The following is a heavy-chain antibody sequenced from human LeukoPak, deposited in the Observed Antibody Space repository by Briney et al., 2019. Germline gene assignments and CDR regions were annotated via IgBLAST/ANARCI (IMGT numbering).Heavy chain of an antibody. D-gene: IGHD7-27*01. Sequence: GGSLRLSCAASGFTFSSYAMSWVRQAPGKGLEWVSSISSSSSYIYYADSVKGRFTISRDNAKNSLYLQMNSLRAEDTAVYYCASLGKGLSDYWGQGTLVTVSS. CDR1: GFTFSSYA. CDR2: ISSSSSYI. CDR3: ASLGKGLSDY. J-gene: IGHJ4*02. V-gene: IGHV3-21*01.